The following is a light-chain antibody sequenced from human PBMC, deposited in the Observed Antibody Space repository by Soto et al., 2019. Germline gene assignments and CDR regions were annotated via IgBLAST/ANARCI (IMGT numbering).Light chain of an antibody. CDR1: QSVSSSF. J-gene: IGKJ4*01. CDR3: QQYGSSPT. Sequence: EIVLTQSPGTLSLSPGERATLSCRASQSVSSSFLGGYQQKPGQAPRLLIYAASSRATGIPGRFSGSGSGTDFTLTISRLEAEDFAVYYCQQYGSSPTFGGGTKVEIK. CDR2: AAS. V-gene: IGKV3-20*01.